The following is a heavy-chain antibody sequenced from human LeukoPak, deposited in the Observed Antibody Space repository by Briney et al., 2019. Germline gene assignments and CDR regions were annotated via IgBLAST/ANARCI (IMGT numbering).Heavy chain of an antibody. J-gene: IGHJ1*01. CDR2: IYWDDDK. D-gene: IGHD1-26*01. CDR3: AHKVEVGVNTRYFQH. Sequence: SGPTLVNPAQTLTLTCTFSGFSLSTSGMGVGWIRQPPGRALEWLALIYWDDDKRYSPSLKSRLTITKDTSKNQVVLTMTNMDPVDTATYYCAHKVEVGVNTRYFQHWGQGTLVTVSS. CDR1: GFSLSTSGMG. V-gene: IGHV2-5*02.